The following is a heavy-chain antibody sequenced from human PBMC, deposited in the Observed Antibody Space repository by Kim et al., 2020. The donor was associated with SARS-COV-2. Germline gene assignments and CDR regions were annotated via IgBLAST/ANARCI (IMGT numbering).Heavy chain of an antibody. CDR3: ARDSAVYYYGMDV. D-gene: IGHD3-10*01. J-gene: IGHJ6*02. Sequence: YAEPVQGRFTISKDNSKNTLYLQMNRQRAEETAVYYCARDSAVYYYGMDVWGQGTTVTVSS. V-gene: IGHV3-33*01.